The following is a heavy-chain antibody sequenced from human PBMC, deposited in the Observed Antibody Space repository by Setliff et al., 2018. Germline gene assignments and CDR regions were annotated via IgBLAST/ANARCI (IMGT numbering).Heavy chain of an antibody. J-gene: IGHJ6*02. Sequence: PWETMSLTCTVSGGSVSPYFWSWIRQPPGKGLQWIGYIYHNGNTNFNPSLKSRVNMSIDTSKTQFALNLKSVTAAVTAVYYCARDRTASSYGLDVWGQGTTVTVSS. CDR2: IYHNGNT. CDR1: GGSVSPYF. CDR3: ARDRTASSYGLDV. V-gene: IGHV4-59*02. D-gene: IGHD3-16*01.